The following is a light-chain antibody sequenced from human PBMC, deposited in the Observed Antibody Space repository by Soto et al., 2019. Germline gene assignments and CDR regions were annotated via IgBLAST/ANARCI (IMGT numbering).Light chain of an antibody. V-gene: IGLV2-14*01. CDR2: EVS. J-gene: IGLJ2*01. Sequence: QSALTQPASVSGSPGQSITISCTGASSDVGGHNFVSWYQQYPGIAPKLVIYEVSKRPSGVPNRFSGSKSDNTASLTISGRQAEDEADYYCSSYRSSSTSVVFGGGTKLTVL. CDR1: SSDVGGHNF. CDR3: SSYRSSSTSVV.